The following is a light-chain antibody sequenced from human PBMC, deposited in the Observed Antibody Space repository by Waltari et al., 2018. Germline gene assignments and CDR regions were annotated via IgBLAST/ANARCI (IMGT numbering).Light chain of an antibody. Sequence: QLVLTQSPSASASLGASVNLPCTLRSGHRSYAIAWPQQQPEKGPRFLMKVNSDGSHTKGDGIPDRFSGSSSGAERYLTISGLQSEDEADYYCQTWGTGIQVFGGGTKLSV. CDR1: SGHRSYA. J-gene: IGLJ3*02. V-gene: IGLV4-69*01. CDR3: QTWGTGIQV. CDR2: VNSDGSH.